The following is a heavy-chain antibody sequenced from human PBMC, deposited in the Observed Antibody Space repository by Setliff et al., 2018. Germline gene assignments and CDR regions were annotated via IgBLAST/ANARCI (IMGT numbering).Heavy chain of an antibody. Sequence: ASVKVSCKASGYTFITYYMHWVRQAPGQGLEWMGIINPSGGTTSYAQKFQGRVTMTRDTSTSTVYMDLSSLRSEDTAVYYCARAPYGSSWYGYYYYYMDVCGKGTTVTVSS. CDR1: GYTFITYY. CDR3: ARAPYGSSWYGYYYYYMDV. D-gene: IGHD6-13*01. V-gene: IGHV1-46*01. J-gene: IGHJ6*03. CDR2: INPSGGTT.